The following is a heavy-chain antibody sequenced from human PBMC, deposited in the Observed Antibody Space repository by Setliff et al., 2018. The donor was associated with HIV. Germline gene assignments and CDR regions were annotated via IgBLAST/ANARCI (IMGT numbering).Heavy chain of an antibody. J-gene: IGHJ4*02. CDR1: GYTFASFD. Sequence: ASVKVSCKTSGYTFASFDINWVRQATGQGLEWMGWMNPDSGNTGYAQKFQGRVTMTRKTSTSTAFMELISLRSEDTAVYYCARAPRGVGSSSYFDYWGQGALVTVSS. V-gene: IGHV1-8*02. D-gene: IGHD2-2*01. CDR3: ARAPRGVGSSSYFDY. CDR2: MNPDSGNT.